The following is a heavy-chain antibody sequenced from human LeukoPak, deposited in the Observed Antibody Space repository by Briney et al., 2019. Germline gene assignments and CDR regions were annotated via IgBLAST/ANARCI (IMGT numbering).Heavy chain of an antibody. Sequence: SETLSLTCIVSGGSISSYYWNWIRQSAGKGLEWIGRFYSSVSTDYNPSLKRRVTMSVDTSKNQFSLKLSSVTAADTAVYYCARGTYCGSDCYSFEYWGQGTLVTVS. CDR3: ARGTYCGSDCYSFEY. J-gene: IGHJ4*02. CDR1: GGSISSYY. CDR2: FYSSVST. D-gene: IGHD2-21*01. V-gene: IGHV4-4*07.